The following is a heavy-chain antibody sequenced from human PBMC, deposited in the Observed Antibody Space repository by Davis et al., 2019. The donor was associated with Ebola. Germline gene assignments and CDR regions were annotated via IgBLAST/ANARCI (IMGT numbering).Heavy chain of an antibody. V-gene: IGHV1-69*13. CDR3: ARDYGDYGFDY. CDR2: IIPIFGTA. Sequence: SVKVSCKASGYTFTSYYMHWVRQAPGQGLEWMGGIIPIFGTANYAQKFQGRVTITADESTSTAYMELSSLRSEDTAVYYCARDYGDYGFDYWGQGTLVTVSS. J-gene: IGHJ4*02. CDR1: GYTFTSYY. D-gene: IGHD4-17*01.